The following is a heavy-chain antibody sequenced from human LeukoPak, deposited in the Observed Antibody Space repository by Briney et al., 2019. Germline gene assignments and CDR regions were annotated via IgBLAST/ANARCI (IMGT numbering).Heavy chain of an antibody. D-gene: IGHD6-13*01. Sequence: GGSLRLSCVASGFTFRSYAMHWVRQAPGTGLEWVAVVWSDGTREYYIDSVKGRFTISRDNSKNTLYLQMNSLRAEDTAVYSCARGVAENGNPNYFDPWGRGTLVTVSS. V-gene: IGHV3-33*08. CDR2: VWSDGTRE. J-gene: IGHJ5*02. CDR1: GFTFRSYA. CDR3: ARGVAENGNPNYFDP.